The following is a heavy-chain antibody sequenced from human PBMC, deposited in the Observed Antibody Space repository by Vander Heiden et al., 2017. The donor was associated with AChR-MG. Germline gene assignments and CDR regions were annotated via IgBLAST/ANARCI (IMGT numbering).Heavy chain of an antibody. D-gene: IGHD3-10*01. CDR1: GFTFDDYA. CDR2: ISWNSGSI. V-gene: IGHV3-9*01. CDR3: AKDMQVRGVRMYYFDY. Sequence: EVQLVESGGGLVQPGRSLRLSCAASGFTFDDYAMHWVRQAPGKGLEWVSGISWNSGSIGYADSVKGRFTISRDNAKNSLYLQMNSLRAEDTALYYCAKDMQVRGVRMYYFDYWGQGTLVTVSS. J-gene: IGHJ4*02.